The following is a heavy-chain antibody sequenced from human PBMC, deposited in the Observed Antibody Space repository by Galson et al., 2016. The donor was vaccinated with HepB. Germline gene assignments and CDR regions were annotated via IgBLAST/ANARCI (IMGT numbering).Heavy chain of an antibody. CDR2: IKGDGSQV. D-gene: IGHD6-25*01. Sequence: SLRLSCAASGFTFSNFWMNWVRQAPGQGLEWVANIKGDGSQVYYVDSVKGRFSISRDNVENSLFLQMNSLRAEDTAVYFCARAQRIQARRAAYFDYWGQGALVTVSS. CDR3: ARAQRIQARRAAYFDY. J-gene: IGHJ4*02. CDR1: GFTFSNFW. V-gene: IGHV3-7*04.